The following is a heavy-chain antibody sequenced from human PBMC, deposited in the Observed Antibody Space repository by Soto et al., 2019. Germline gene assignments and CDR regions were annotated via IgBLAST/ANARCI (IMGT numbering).Heavy chain of an antibody. Sequence: QVQLVESGGGVVQPGRSLRLSCAASGFTFSSYGMHWVRQAPGKGLEWVAVISYDGSNKYYADSVKGRFTISRDNSKNTLYLQMNSLRAEDTAVYYCAKDILTGSRGHFDYWGQGTLVTVSS. CDR1: GFTFSSYG. D-gene: IGHD3-9*01. V-gene: IGHV3-30*18. CDR2: ISYDGSNK. J-gene: IGHJ4*02. CDR3: AKDILTGSRGHFDY.